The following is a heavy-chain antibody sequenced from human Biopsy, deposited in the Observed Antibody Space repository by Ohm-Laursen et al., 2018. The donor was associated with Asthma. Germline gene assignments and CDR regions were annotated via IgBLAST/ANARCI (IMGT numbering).Heavy chain of an antibody. J-gene: IGHJ4*02. CDR3: ARGDSSNWSHYYSDY. CDR2: IYSGGTS. D-gene: IGHD3-22*01. CDR1: GFAVSRDH. V-gene: IGHV3-53*01. Sequence: SLRLSCAASGFAVSRDHMFGVRQAPGKGLEWVSVIYSGGTSHTADSVRGRFTISRDYSKNTLYLQMHSLRAEDTAVYYCARGDSSNWSHYYSDYWGQGTLVTVSS.